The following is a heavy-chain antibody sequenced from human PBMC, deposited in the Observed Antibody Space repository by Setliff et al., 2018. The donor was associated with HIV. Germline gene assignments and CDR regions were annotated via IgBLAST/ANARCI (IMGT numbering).Heavy chain of an antibody. D-gene: IGHD5-12*01. Sequence: GGSLRLSCAASGFTFSSYWVHWVRQTPGKGLMWVSRINTDGSDTSYADAVKGRFTISRDSAQDTLYLQMNSLRAEDTAVYFCARDEVRLRPPVPTAGGYLQHWGQGTLVTVSS. V-gene: IGHV3-74*01. J-gene: IGHJ1*01. CDR2: INTDGSDT. CDR3: ARDEVRLRPPVPTAGGYLQH. CDR1: GFTFSSYW.